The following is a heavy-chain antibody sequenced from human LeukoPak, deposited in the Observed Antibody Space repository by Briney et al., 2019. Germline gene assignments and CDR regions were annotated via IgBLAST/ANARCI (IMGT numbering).Heavy chain of an antibody. D-gene: IGHD3-22*01. J-gene: IGHJ4*02. CDR3: ARDRYYYDSSGYPFDY. Sequence: SETLSLTCTVSGGPISSYDWSWIRQPAGKGLEWIGRIYTSGSTNYNPSLKSRVTMSGDTSKNQFSLKLSSVTAADTAVYYCARDRYYYDSSGYPFDYWGQGTLVTVSS. CDR1: GGPISSYD. CDR2: IYTSGST. V-gene: IGHV4-4*07.